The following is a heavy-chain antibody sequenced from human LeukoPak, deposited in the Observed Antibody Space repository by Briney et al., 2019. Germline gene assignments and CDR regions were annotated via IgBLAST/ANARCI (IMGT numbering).Heavy chain of an antibody. CDR1: GGSINNYY. CDR3: ARHVGVSKSFDI. V-gene: IGHV4-59*08. J-gene: IGHJ3*02. D-gene: IGHD2-15*01. Sequence: SETLSLTCTVSGGSINNYYWTWIRQPPGKGLEWIGYIYSSGHTNYNPSLKSRVTISLDTSKTQFSLRLSSVTAADTAVYYCARHVGVSKSFDIWGQGTMVTVSS. CDR2: IYSSGHT.